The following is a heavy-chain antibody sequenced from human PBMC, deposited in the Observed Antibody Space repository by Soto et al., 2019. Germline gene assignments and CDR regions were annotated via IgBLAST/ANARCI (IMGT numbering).Heavy chain of an antibody. Sequence: EVQLVESGGGLVQPGGSLRLSCAASGFTVSSNYISWVRQAPGKGLERVSIIYSGGTTYYADSVKGRFTISRDNSKNTPYLQMNSLRAEDTAVYYCARAGISQAAAGSLDCCPIDSWGQGTLVTVSS. CDR1: GFTVSSNY. CDR3: ARAGISQAAAGSLDCCPIDS. D-gene: IGHD6-13*01. J-gene: IGHJ4*02. V-gene: IGHV3-66*01. CDR2: IYSGGTT.